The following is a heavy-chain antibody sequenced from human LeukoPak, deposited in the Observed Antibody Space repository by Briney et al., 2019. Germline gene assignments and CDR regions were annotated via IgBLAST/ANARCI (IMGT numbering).Heavy chain of an antibody. CDR2: FDPEDGET. Sequence: ASVKVSCKVSGYTLTELSMHWVRQAPGKGLEWMGGFDPEDGETIYAQKFQGRVTITADESTSTAYMELSSLRSEDTAVYYCASLLRGVIAPLDYWGQGTLVTVSS. V-gene: IGHV1-24*01. CDR1: GYTLTELS. D-gene: IGHD3-10*01. J-gene: IGHJ4*02. CDR3: ASLLRGVIAPLDY.